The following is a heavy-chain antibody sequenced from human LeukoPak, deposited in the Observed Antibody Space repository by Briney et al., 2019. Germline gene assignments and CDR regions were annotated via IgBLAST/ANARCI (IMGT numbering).Heavy chain of an antibody. CDR1: GGSISSYY. CDR3: AKDYSRFGGSDAFDI. D-gene: IGHD3-3*01. CDR2: IYYSGST. V-gene: IGHV4-59*01. J-gene: IGHJ3*02. Sequence: SETLSLTCTVSGGSISSYYWSWIRQPPGKGLERIGYIYYSGSTNYNPSLKSRVTISVDTSKNQFSLKLNSCAAADTAGDYLAKDYSRFGGSDAFDIWGQGTMVTVSS.